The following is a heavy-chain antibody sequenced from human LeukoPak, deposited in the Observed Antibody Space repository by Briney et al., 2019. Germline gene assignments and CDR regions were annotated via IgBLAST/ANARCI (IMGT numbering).Heavy chain of an antibody. CDR1: GYTFTGYY. J-gene: IGHJ4*02. CDR3: ARDLVGYYGSGSYPSDY. V-gene: IGHV1-2*02. Sequence: GASVKVSCKAFGYTFTGYYMHWVRQAPGQGLEWMGWINPNSGGTNYAQKFQGRVTMTRDTSISTAYMELSRLRSDDTAVYYCARDLVGYYGSGSYPSDYWGQGTLVTVSS. D-gene: IGHD3-10*01. CDR2: INPNSGGT.